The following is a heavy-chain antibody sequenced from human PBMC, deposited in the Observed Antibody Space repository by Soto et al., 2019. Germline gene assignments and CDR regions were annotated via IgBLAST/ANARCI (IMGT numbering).Heavy chain of an antibody. CDR2: ISWNSGSI. CDR3: AKAGVAVTTQNNLFDP. V-gene: IGHV3-9*01. Sequence: EVQLVESGGGLVQPGRSLRLSCAASGFTFDDYAMHWVRQAPGKGLEWVSGISWNSGSIGYADSVKRRFTISRDNAKNSLYLQMNSLRAEDTALYYCAKAGVAVTTQNNLFDPWGQGTLVTVSS. CDR1: GFTFDDYA. J-gene: IGHJ5*02. D-gene: IGHD4-17*01.